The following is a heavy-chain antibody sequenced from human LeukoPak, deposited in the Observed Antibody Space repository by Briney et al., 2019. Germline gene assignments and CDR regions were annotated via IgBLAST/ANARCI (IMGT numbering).Heavy chain of an antibody. CDR2: ISSSGSTI. D-gene: IGHD3-10*02. J-gene: IGHJ6*04. Sequence: GGSLRLSCAASGFPFNSYEMNWVRQAPGKGLEWVSYISSSGSTIYYADSVKGRFTISRDNAKNSLYLQMNSLRAEDTAVYYCAELGITMIGGVWGKGTTVTISS. V-gene: IGHV3-48*03. CDR3: AELGITMIGGV. CDR1: GFPFNSYE.